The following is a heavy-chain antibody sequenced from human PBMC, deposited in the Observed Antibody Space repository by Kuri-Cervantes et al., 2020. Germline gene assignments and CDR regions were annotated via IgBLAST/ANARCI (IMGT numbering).Heavy chain of an antibody. J-gene: IGHJ4*02. CDR3: AKDLYRDDFLGVFDH. V-gene: IGHV3-23*01. CDR2: LSYSGTTT. Sequence: GGSLRLSCAASGFTLSSYDLSWVRQAPGKGLEWVSALSYSGTTTYYADSVKGRFTISRDNSKNTLYLQMNSLRAEDTAVYYCAKDLYRDDFLGVFDHWGQGTLVTVSS. D-gene: IGHD3-3*01. CDR1: GFTLSSYD.